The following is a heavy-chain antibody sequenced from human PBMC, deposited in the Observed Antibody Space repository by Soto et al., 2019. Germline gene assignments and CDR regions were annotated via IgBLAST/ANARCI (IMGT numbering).Heavy chain of an antibody. V-gene: IGHV1-18*01. J-gene: IGHJ4*02. CDR3: ARDVDSGYEDFDY. Sequence: GASVKVSCRASGYTFTSYGISWVRQAPGQGLEWMGWISAYNGNTNYAQKLQGRVTMTTDTSTSTAYMELRSLRSDDTALFYCARDVDSGYEDFDYWGQGTLVTVSS. D-gene: IGHD5-12*01. CDR1: GYTFTSYG. CDR2: ISAYNGNT.